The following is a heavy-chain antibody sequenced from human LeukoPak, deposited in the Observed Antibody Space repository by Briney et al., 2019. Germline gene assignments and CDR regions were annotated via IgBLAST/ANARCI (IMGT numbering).Heavy chain of an antibody. CDR3: EDGIRDYYYYYMDV. CDR2: IHWNGDTT. J-gene: IGHJ6*03. V-gene: IGHV3-20*01. D-gene: IGHD2-21*01. Sequence: GWSLRLSCTASGFTFDDYGMNWVRQAPGKGLEWIPGIHWNGDTTNYAASVEGRFTISRDNAKNSLYLQMNSLRAEDTVFFQSEDGIRDYYYYYMDVWGKGTTVTVSS. CDR1: GFTFDDYG.